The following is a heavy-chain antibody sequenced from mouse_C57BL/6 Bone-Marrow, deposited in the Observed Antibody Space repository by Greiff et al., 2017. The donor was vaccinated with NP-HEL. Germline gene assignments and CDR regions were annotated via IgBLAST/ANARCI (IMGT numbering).Heavy chain of an antibody. CDR3: ARDLPAQALY. Sequence: DVHLVESGGGLVKPGGSLKLSCAASGFTFSSYAMSWVRQTPEKRLEWVATISDGGSYTYYPDNVKGRFTISRDNAKNNLYLQMSHLKSEDTAMYYCARDLPAQALYWGQGTLVTVSA. CDR2: ISDGGSYT. J-gene: IGHJ3*01. D-gene: IGHD3-2*02. CDR1: GFTFSSYA. V-gene: IGHV5-4*01.